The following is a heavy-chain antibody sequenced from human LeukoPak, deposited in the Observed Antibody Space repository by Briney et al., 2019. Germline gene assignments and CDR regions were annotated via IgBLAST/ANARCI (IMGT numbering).Heavy chain of an antibody. D-gene: IGHD3-22*01. Sequence: GASVKVSCKASGYTFTSYYMHWVRQAPGQGLEWMGIINPSGGSTSYAQKFQGRVTMTRDTSTSTVYMELSRLRYDDTAVYYCARADSSGYFDAFDIWGQGTMVTVSS. V-gene: IGHV1-46*01. CDR3: ARADSSGYFDAFDI. CDR2: INPSGGST. J-gene: IGHJ3*02. CDR1: GYTFTSYY.